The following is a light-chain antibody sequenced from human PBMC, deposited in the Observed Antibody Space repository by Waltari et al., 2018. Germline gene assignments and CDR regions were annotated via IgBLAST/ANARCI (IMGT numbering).Light chain of an antibody. CDR3: SSYTSRATYV. CDR1: NSDIGGYNY. Sequence: QSALTQPASVSGSPGQSITISCTGTNSDIGGYNYVSWYQQHPGNAPKLMLYDVSMLPSGVSIRCSGSKSGNTASLTISGLQPDDKADYYCSSYTSRATYVFGTGTKVTVL. J-gene: IGLJ1*01. V-gene: IGLV2-14*03. CDR2: DVS.